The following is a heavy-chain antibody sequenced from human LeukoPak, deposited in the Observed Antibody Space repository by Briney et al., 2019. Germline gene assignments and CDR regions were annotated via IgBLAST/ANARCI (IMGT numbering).Heavy chain of an antibody. CDR3: ARASSGYWYYFDY. Sequence: GGSLRLSCVGSGFTSIAYALTWARQAPGKGLEWVSVIYSGGSTYYADSVKGRFTISRDNSKNTLYLQMNSLRAEDTAVYYCARASSGYWYYFDYWGQGTLVTVSS. CDR1: GFTSIAYA. V-gene: IGHV3-53*01. D-gene: IGHD3-22*01. CDR2: IYSGGST. J-gene: IGHJ4*02.